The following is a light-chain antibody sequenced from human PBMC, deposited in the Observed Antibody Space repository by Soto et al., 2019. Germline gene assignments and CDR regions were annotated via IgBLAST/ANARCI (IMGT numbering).Light chain of an antibody. CDR3: QHYNSYSEA. V-gene: IGKV1-5*03. CDR2: KAS. CDR1: QGIGNA. J-gene: IGKJ1*01. Sequence: IQMTQSPSSLSASVGDRVTISCRASQGIGNALGWYQQKPGKAPKLLIYKASTLKSGVPSRFSGSGSGTEFTLTISSLQPDDFATYYCQHYNSYSEAFGQGTKVDIK.